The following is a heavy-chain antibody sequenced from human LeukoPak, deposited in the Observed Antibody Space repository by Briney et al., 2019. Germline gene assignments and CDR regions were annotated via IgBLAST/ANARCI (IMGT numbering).Heavy chain of an antibody. D-gene: IGHD3-10*01. CDR1: GFTFSRYS. CDR2: IGRSGSDI. Sequence: GGFLRLSCAASGFTFSRYSLNWVRQAPGKGLEWASSIGRSGSDIYYADSVQGRFTMSRDNAKNSLYLQMNSLRAEDTAVYFCVRGVISGDDYWGQGTLVTVSS. CDR3: VRGVISGDDY. J-gene: IGHJ4*02. V-gene: IGHV3-21*01.